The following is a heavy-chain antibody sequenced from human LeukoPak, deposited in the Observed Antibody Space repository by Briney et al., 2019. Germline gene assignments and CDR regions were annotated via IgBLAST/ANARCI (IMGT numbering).Heavy chain of an antibody. CDR2: IYSGGST. V-gene: IGHV3-66*01. Sequence: GGSLRLSCAASGFTVSSNYMSWVRQAPGKGLEWVSVIYSGGSTYYADSVEGRFTISRDNSKNTLYLQMNSLRAEDTAVYYCARAARYYGSGSYYPWYFDLWGRGTLVTVSS. CDR1: GFTVSSNY. J-gene: IGHJ2*01. CDR3: ARAARYYGSGSYYPWYFDL. D-gene: IGHD3-10*01.